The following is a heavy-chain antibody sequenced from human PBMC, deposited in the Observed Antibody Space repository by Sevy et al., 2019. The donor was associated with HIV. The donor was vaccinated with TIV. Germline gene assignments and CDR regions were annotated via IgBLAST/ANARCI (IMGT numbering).Heavy chain of an antibody. J-gene: IGHJ4*02. D-gene: IGHD2-15*01. CDR2: IYPGDSDT. CDR1: GYSFTNFW. V-gene: IGHV5-51*01. Sequence: GESLKISCKASGYSFTNFWIGWVRQMPGKGLEWMGIIYPGDSDTRYSPSFQGQVTISADKSISTAYLQWSNLKASDTAMYYCARQAAPATRITHIDYWGQGTLVTVSS. CDR3: ARQAAPATRITHIDY.